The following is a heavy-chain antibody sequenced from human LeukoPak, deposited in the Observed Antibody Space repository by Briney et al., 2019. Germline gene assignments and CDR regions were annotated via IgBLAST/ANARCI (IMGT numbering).Heavy chain of an antibody. J-gene: IGHJ5*02. CDR3: ARDRASTA. D-gene: IGHD2-2*01. V-gene: IGHV4-39*07. CDR2: IYFSGST. CDR1: GGSISSSSYY. Sequence: PSQTLSLTCTVSGGSISSSSYYWGWIRQPPGKGLGWIGSIYFSGSTYYNPSLKSRVTISVDTSKNQFSLKLSSVTAADTAVYYCARDRASTAWGQGTLVTVSS.